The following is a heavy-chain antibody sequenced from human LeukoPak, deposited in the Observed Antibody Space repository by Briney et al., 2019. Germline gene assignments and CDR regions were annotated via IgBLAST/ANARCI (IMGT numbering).Heavy chain of an antibody. CDR2: IYYSGST. Sequence: DPSETLSLTCAVSGGSISSGGYSWSWIRQPPGKGLEWIGYIYYSGSTNYNPSLKSRVTISVDTSKNQFSLKLSSVTAADTAVYYCARADLRGYSYGYGAYYFDYWGQGTLVTVSS. V-gene: IGHV4-61*08. CDR1: GGSISSGGYS. D-gene: IGHD5-18*01. CDR3: ARADLRGYSYGYGAYYFDY. J-gene: IGHJ4*02.